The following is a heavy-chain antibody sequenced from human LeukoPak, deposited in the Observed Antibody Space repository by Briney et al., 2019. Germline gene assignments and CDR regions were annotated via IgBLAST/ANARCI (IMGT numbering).Heavy chain of an antibody. V-gene: IGHV3-20*04. Sequence: GGSLRLSCAASGFTFDDYGMSWVRQAPGKGLEWVSGINWNGGSTGYADSVKGRFTISRDNAKNSLYLQMNSLRAEDTALYYCARDRGLRFLEWLPDYWGQGTLVTVSS. CDR1: GFTFDDYG. CDR3: ARDRGLRFLEWLPDY. D-gene: IGHD3-3*01. J-gene: IGHJ4*02. CDR2: INWNGGST.